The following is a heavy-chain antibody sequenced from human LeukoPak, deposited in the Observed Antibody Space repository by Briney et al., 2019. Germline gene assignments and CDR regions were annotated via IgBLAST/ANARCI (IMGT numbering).Heavy chain of an antibody. CDR2: IYYSGST. CDR3: ARQYRAANYVYYYYYYMDV. Sequence: PSETLSLTCTVSGDSITSSSYYWGWIRQPPGKGLEWIGSIYYSGSTYYNPSLKSRVTISVDTSKNQFSLKLSSVAAADTAVYYCARQYRAANYVYYYYYYMDVWGKGTTVTISS. D-gene: IGHD4/OR15-4a*01. J-gene: IGHJ6*03. V-gene: IGHV4-39*01. CDR1: GDSITSSSYY.